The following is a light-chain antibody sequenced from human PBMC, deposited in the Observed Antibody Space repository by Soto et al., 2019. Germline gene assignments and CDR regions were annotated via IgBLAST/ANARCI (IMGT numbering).Light chain of an antibody. Sequence: EIVMTQSPGALSLSPGESATLSSCASESVSDYLAWYQQKPGLAPRLLIHGATKRTSGTPDRFSGTGSGTAFTLAISRLEPEDFAVYYCQQYVTSPAITFGQGTRLEIK. V-gene: IGKV3-20*01. CDR2: GAT. J-gene: IGKJ5*01. CDR1: ESVSDY. CDR3: QQYVTSPAIT.